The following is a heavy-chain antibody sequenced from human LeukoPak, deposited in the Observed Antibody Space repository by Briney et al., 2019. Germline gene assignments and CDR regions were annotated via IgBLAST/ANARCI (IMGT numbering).Heavy chain of an antibody. CDR3: VSYWYYYDSSGYPRDY. CDR2: MNPNSGNT. J-gene: IGHJ4*02. V-gene: IGHV1-8*02. CDR1: GYTFSSYG. Sequence: ASVKVSCKASGYTFSSYGISLVRQATGQGLEWMGWMNPNSGNTGYAQKFQGRVTLTRNTSISTAYMELSSLRSEDTAVYYCVSYWYYYDSSGYPRDYWGQGTLVTVSS. D-gene: IGHD3-22*01.